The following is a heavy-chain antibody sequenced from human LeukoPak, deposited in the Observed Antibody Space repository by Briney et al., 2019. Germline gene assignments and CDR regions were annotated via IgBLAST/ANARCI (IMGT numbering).Heavy chain of an antibody. V-gene: IGHV3-11*05. CDR2: ISSSSSYA. CDR1: GFTFSDYY. J-gene: IGHJ2*01. CDR3: ARDPDSSGFYWYFDL. Sequence: GGSLRLSCAASGFTFSDYYMSWIRQAPGKGLEWVSYISSSSSYANCADSVKGRFTISRDNAKNSLYLQMNSLRAEDTAVYYCARDPDSSGFYWYFDLWGRGTLVTVSS. D-gene: IGHD3-22*01.